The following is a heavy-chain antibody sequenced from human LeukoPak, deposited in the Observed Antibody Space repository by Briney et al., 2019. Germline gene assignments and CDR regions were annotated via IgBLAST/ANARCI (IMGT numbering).Heavy chain of an antibody. CDR1: GFTFSSYG. CDR2: IRYDGSNK. V-gene: IGHV3-30*02. J-gene: IGHJ4*02. Sequence: PGGSLRLSCAASGFTFSSYGMHWVRQAPGKGLEWVAFIRYDGSNKYYADSVKGRFTISRDNSKNTLYLQMNSLRAEDTAVYYCAKDLPPIAAAGTCFDYWGQGTLVTVSS. D-gene: IGHD6-13*01. CDR3: AKDLPPIAAAGTCFDY.